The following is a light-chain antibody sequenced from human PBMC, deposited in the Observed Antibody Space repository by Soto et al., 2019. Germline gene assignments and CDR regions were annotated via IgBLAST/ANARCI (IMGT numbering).Light chain of an antibody. J-gene: IGKJ1*01. CDR2: GAS. CDR3: QQYNNWPPGGT. CDR1: QSVSSN. V-gene: IGKV3-15*01. Sequence: EIVMTQSPATLSVSPGERATLSCRASQSVSSNLAWYQQKPGQAPRLLIYGASTRATGIPARFSGSGSGTGFTLTISSLQSEDFAVYYYQQYNNWPPGGTFGQGTKVEIK.